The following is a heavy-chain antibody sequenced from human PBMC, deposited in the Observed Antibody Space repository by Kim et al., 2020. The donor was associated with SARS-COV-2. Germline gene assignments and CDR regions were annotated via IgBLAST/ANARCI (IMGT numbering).Heavy chain of an antibody. CDR3: TLLQEKL. Sequence: GGSLRLSCAASGFTFSSYAMHWVRQAPVKGLEWVAVISYDGSNKYYADSVKGRFTISRDNSKNTLYLQMNSLHQWPNGLLPGTLLQEKLWG. CDR1: GFTFSSYA. D-gene: IGHD2-8*01. J-gene: IGHJ6*01. CDR2: ISYDGSNK. V-gene: IGHV3-30*04.